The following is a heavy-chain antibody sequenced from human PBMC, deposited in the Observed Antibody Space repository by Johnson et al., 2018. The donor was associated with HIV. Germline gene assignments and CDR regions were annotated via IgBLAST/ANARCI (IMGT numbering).Heavy chain of an antibody. CDR1: GFTFSRYG. Sequence: HVQLVESGGGVVQTGGSLRLSCAASGFTFSRYGMHWVRQAPCKGLEWVAFIRYDGSNKYYADSVKGRFTISRDNSKNTLYLQMNSLRAEDTAVYYCAPRGRVGGSYGDAFDIWGQGTMVTVSS. D-gene: IGHD1-26*01. V-gene: IGHV3-30*02. J-gene: IGHJ3*02. CDR3: APRGRVGGSYGDAFDI. CDR2: IRYDGSNK.